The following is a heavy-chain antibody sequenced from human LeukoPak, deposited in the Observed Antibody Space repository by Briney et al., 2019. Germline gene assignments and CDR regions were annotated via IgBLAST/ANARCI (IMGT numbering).Heavy chain of an antibody. V-gene: IGHV1-18*01. Sequence: ASVKVSCKASGYTFTSYGISWVRQAPGQGLEWMGWISAYNGNTNYAQKLQGRVTMTTDTSTSTAYMELRSLRSDDTAVYYCARDRIDCGVCYWRVAFDIWGQGTMATVSS. CDR1: GYTFTSYG. CDR3: ARDRIDCGVCYWRVAFDI. D-gene: IGHD2-8*02. CDR2: ISAYNGNT. J-gene: IGHJ3*02.